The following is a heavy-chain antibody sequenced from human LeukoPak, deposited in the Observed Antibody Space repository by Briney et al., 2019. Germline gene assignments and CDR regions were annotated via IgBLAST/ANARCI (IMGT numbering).Heavy chain of an antibody. CDR3: ARASHDYGDYSHFDY. Sequence: PSGTLSLTCAVSGGSISSRNWWSWVRPPPGKGLEWIGEIYHSGSTSYNPSLKTRVTISVDKSKNQFSLKLSSVTAADTAVYYCARASHDYGDYSHFDYWGQGTLVTVSS. D-gene: IGHD4-17*01. V-gene: IGHV4-4*02. CDR1: GGSISSRNW. CDR2: IYHSGST. J-gene: IGHJ4*02.